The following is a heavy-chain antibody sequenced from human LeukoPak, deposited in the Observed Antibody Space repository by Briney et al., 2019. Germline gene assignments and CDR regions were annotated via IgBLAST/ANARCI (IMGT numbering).Heavy chain of an antibody. CDR1: GGSISGYY. D-gene: IGHD6-19*01. Sequence: SETLSLTCSVSGGSISGYYWTWMRQPAGRGLEWIGRIYSSGTFYSNPSLESRVTISLDASNNQFSLKLTSVTAADTAVYYCARDRQWLVDHWGQGTLVTVSS. J-gene: IGHJ5*02. CDR3: ARDRQWLVDH. V-gene: IGHV4-4*07. CDR2: IYSSGTF.